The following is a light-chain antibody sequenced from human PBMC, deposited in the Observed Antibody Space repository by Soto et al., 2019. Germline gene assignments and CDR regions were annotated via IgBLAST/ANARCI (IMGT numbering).Light chain of an antibody. V-gene: IGLV2-14*01. CDR2: EVS. Sequence: QSALTQPASVSGSPGQSITISCTGTSSDVGGYNYVSWYQQHPGKAPKLIIYEVSNRPSGVSNRFSGSKSGNTASLTISGLQAEDEADYYCSSYTSSNEVVFGGGTKVTVL. J-gene: IGLJ2*01. CDR1: SSDVGGYNY. CDR3: SSYTSSNEVV.